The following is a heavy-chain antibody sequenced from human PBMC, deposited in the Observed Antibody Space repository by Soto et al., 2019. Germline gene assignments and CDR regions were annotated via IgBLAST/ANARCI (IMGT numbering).Heavy chain of an antibody. D-gene: IGHD3-3*01. V-gene: IGHV3-49*04. CDR3: TRTKSPDITIFGVVILHYYGMDV. CDR1: GFTFGDYA. CDR2: IRSKAYGGTT. J-gene: IGHJ6*02. Sequence: PGGSLRLSCTASGFTFGDYAMSWVRPAPGKGLEWVGFIRSKAYGGTTEYAESVKGRFTISRDDSKSIAYLQMNSLKTEDTAVYYCTRTKSPDITIFGVVILHYYGMDVWGQGTTVTVSS.